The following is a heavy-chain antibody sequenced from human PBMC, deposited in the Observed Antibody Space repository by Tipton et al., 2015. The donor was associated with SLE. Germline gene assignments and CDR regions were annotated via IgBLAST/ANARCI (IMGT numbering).Heavy chain of an antibody. CDR1: GGSISSGSYY. D-gene: IGHD3-10*01. CDR3: ARGGAVPLGY. CDR2: INHSGST. J-gene: IGHJ4*02. Sequence: TLSLTCTVSGGSISSGSYYWSWIRQPAGKGLEWIGEINHSGSTNYNPSLKSRVTISVDTSKNQFSLKLSSVTAADTAVYYCARGGAVPLGYWGQGTLVTVSS. V-gene: IGHV4-61*09.